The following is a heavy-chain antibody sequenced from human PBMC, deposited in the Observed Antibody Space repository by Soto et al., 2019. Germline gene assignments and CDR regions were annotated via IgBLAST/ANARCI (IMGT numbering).Heavy chain of an antibody. Sequence: QVQLVQSGGEVKRPGASVKVSCKTSGYTFSNYGITWVRQAPGQPLEWQGWSSLYSDGTNYAQKFQGRVSMTTDTSTTTAYMELRSLRSAATAVYYCARVVPGAEAWFGPWCQGTLVTVSS. CDR1: GYTFSNYG. CDR2: SSLYSDGT. J-gene: IGHJ5*02. CDR3: ARVVPGAEAWFGP. D-gene: IGHD2-2*01. V-gene: IGHV1-18*01.